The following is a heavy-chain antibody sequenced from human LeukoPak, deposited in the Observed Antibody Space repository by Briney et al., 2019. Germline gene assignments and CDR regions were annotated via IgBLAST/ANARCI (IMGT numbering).Heavy chain of an antibody. V-gene: IGHV3-23*01. CDR2: ISGSGGRT. CDR3: AKRGVVIRVVLVGFHKEAYYFDS. CDR1: GITLSNYG. Sequence: PGGSLRLSCAASGITLSNYGMSWVRQAPGKGLEWVAGISGSGGRTSYADSVKGRFTISRDSPKNTLYLQMNSLRAEDTAVYFCAKRGVVIRVVLVGFHKEAYYFDSWGQGALVTVSS. J-gene: IGHJ4*02. D-gene: IGHD3-10*01.